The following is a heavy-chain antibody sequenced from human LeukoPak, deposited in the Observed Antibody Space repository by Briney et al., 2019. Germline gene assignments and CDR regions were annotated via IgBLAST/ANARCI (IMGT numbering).Heavy chain of an antibody. J-gene: IGHJ4*02. CDR1: GYTFISYD. V-gene: IGHV1-8*01. CDR3: ARGLGPGFCSSTSCYGDKSFDY. Sequence: GASVTVSFMSSGYTFISYDINWVRQAPGQGLEWMGWMNPNSDNTDYPQKFQDRVTITRNTSISTAYMELSSLRSEDTAVYYCARGLGPGFCSSTSCYGDKSFDYWGQGTLVTVSS. D-gene: IGHD2-2*01. CDR2: MNPNSDNT.